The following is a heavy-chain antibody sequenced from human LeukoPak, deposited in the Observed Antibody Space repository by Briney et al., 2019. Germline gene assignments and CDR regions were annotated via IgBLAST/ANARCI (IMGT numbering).Heavy chain of an antibody. Sequence: SETLSLTCTVSGGSISSSSYYLGWIRQPPGKGLEWIGSIYYSGSTYYNPSLKSRVTISVDTSKNQFSLKLSSVTAADTAVYYCARLYYYGSGSYYYYYYYMDVWGKGTTVTISS. D-gene: IGHD3-10*01. V-gene: IGHV4-39*01. J-gene: IGHJ6*03. CDR3: ARLYYYGSGSYYYYYYYMDV. CDR1: GGSISSSSYY. CDR2: IYYSGST.